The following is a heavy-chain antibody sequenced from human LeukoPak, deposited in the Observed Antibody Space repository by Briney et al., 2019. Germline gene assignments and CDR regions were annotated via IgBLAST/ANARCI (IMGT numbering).Heavy chain of an antibody. CDR1: GGSISSYY. D-gene: IGHD3-16*02. V-gene: IGHV4-4*07. J-gene: IGHJ3*02. CDR3: ASLHYDYVWGSYRDAFDI. CDR2: IYTSGST. Sequence: PSGTLSLTCTVSGGSISSYYWSWIRQPAGKGLEWIGRIYTSGSTNYNPSLKSRVTMSVDTSKNQFSLKLSPVTAADTAVYYCASLHYDYVWGSYRDAFDIWGQGTMVTVSS.